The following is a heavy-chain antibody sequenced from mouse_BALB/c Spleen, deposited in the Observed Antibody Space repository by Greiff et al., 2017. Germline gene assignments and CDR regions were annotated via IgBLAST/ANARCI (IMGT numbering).Heavy chain of an antibody. J-gene: IGHJ2*01. CDR1: GFTFTDYY. CDR2: IRNKANGYTT. Sequence: EVNVVESGGGLVQPGGSLRLSCATSGFTFTDYYMSWVRQPPGKALEWLGFIRNKANGYTTEYSASVKGRFTISRDNSQSILYLQMNTLRAEDSATYYCARSTPLRFDFDYWGQGTTLTVSA. V-gene: IGHV7-3*02. CDR3: ARSTPLRFDFDY. D-gene: IGHD2-1*01.